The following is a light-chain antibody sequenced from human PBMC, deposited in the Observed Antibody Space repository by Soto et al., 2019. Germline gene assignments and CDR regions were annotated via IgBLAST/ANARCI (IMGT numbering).Light chain of an antibody. CDR1: QSLPHKNGNNY. CDR2: MGF. V-gene: IGKV2-28*01. Sequence: DIVMTQSPLSLPVTPGEAASISCTSSQSLPHKNGNNYFNWYVQKPGQSPQLLFYMGFRRASGVPDRFSGSGSGTYFTLKISRVEAEDAGVYYCMQALQTPRTFGQGTKVEIK. CDR3: MQALQTPRT. J-gene: IGKJ1*01.